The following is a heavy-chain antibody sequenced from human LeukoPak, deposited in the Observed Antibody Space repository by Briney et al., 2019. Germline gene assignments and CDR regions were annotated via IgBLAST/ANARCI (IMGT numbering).Heavy chain of an antibody. V-gene: IGHV4-34*01. CDR3: ARGRASWDIVVVPAGWSWFDP. CDR1: GGSFSGYY. J-gene: IGHJ5*02. D-gene: IGHD2-2*01. CDR2: INHSGST. Sequence: PSETLSLTCAVYGGSFSGYYWSWIRQPPGKGLEWTGEINHSGSTNYNPSLKSRVTISVDTSKNQFSLKLSSVTAADTAVYYCARGRASWDIVVVPAGWSWFDPWGQGTLVTVSS.